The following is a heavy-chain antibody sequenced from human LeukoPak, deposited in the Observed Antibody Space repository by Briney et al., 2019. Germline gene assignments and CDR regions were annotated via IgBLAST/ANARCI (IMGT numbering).Heavy chain of an antibody. D-gene: IGHD5-18*01. CDR1: GFTFSSYS. Sequence: GGSLSLSCAASGFTFSSYSMNWVRQAPGEGLEWVSSISSSSRYIYYADSVKGRFNISRDNAKNSLYLQMNSLRAEDTAVYYCARERQEDTAMVCYYYYGMDVWGQGHTVPVSS. J-gene: IGHJ6*02. CDR2: ISSSSRYI. V-gene: IGHV3-21*01. CDR3: ARERQEDTAMVCYYYYGMDV.